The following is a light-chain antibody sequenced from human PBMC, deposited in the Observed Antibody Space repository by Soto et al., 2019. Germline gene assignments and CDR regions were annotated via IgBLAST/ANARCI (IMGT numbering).Light chain of an antibody. CDR2: KAS. V-gene: IGKV1-5*03. CDR3: QQYNSYPWT. Sequence: EIRMTLSASTLSAYVKDRVTITYRASQSISSWLAWYQQKPGKAPKLLIYKASSLESGVPSRFSGSGSGTEFTLAISSLQPDDFATYYCQQYNSYPWTFGQGTKVDIK. CDR1: QSISSW. J-gene: IGKJ1*01.